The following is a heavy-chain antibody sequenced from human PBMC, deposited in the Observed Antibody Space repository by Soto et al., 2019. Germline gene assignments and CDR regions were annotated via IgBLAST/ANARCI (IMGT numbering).Heavy chain of an antibody. D-gene: IGHD2-2*01. CDR1: AFTFSSYS. CDR2: ISRSSSTI. Sequence: EVQLVESGGGLVQPGGSLRLSCAASAFTFSSYSMNWLRQAPGKGLEWVSYISRSSSTIYYADSVKGRFTISRANAKSSRFLQMNSLRAEDTAVYYCASVVVVPAAMGSDYWGQGTLVTVSS. V-gene: IGHV3-48*01. J-gene: IGHJ4*02. CDR3: ASVVVVPAAMGSDY.